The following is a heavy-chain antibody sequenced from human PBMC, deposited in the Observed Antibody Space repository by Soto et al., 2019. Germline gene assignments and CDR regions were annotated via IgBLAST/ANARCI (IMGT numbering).Heavy chain of an antibody. J-gene: IGHJ5*02. CDR3: ARRERYYGSPGWFDP. CDR1: GCSISSFTYY. D-gene: IGHD3-10*01. CDR2: VYYNENT. V-gene: IGHV4-39*01. Sequence: SETLSLTCPVSGCSISSFTYYWGWIRQPPGKGLEWIGTVYYNENTYYNPSLKGRVTISVDTAKNQFSLNLRSVTAADTAIYFCARRERYYGSPGWFDPWGQGTLVTVSS.